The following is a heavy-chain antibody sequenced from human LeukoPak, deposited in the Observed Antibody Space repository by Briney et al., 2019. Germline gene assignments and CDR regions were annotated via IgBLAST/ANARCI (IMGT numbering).Heavy chain of an antibody. Sequence: SETLSLTCTVSGDSITSYYWSWIRQPPGRGLEWIGYISNTGSPNYNPSLKSRVTISLDTPRNRLSLRLTSLTPADTAVYFCARIGTTTKPNLVVVPAAIWGWGQGALVTVSS. CDR2: ISNTGSP. V-gene: IGHV4-59*01. CDR3: ARIGTTTKPNLVVVPAAIWG. J-gene: IGHJ4*02. CDR1: GDSITSYY. D-gene: IGHD2-2*01.